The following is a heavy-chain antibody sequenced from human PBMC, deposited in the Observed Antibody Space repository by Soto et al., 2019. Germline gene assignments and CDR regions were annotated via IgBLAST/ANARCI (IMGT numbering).Heavy chain of an antibody. CDR3: AREIYGSNEGIVY. CDR2: ISTGATTT. D-gene: IGHD2-8*01. CDR1: GFGVGEYY. J-gene: IGHJ4*02. Sequence: PGGSLRLSCAASGFGVGEYYMSWIRQAPGKGPEWISYISTGATTTDYLDSVKGRFTISRDDARNSLYLQLNSLRVEDTAVYYCAREIYGSNEGIVYWGQGTQVTVSS. V-gene: IGHV3-11*04.